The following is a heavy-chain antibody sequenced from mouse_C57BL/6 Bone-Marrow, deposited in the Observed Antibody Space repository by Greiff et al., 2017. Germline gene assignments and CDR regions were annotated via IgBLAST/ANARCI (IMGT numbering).Heavy chain of an antibody. J-gene: IGHJ1*03. CDR3: TRGGDWYFDV. CDR1: GYTFTDYE. CDR2: IDPETGGT. Sequence: VQLQQSGAELVRPGASVTLSCKASGYTFTDYEMHWVKQTPVHGLEWIGAIDPETGGTAYNQKFKGKALLTADKSSSTAYMELRSLTSEDSAVYYCTRGGDWYFDVWGTGTTVTVTS. V-gene: IGHV1-15*01.